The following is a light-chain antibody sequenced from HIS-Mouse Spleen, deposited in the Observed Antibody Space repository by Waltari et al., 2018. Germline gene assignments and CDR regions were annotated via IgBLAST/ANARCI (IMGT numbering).Light chain of an antibody. CDR1: QGISSY. Sequence: DIQFTESPFFLSASVGDRVTIPCRASQGISSYLAWYQQKPGKAPKLLIYAASTLQSGFPSRFSGSGSGTEFTLTISSLQPEDFATYYCQQLNSYPPTFGQGTKVEIK. J-gene: IGKJ1*01. V-gene: IGKV1-9*01. CDR3: QQLNSYPPT. CDR2: AAS.